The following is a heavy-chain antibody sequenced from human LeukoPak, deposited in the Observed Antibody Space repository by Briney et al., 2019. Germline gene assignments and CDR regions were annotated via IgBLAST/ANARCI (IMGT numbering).Heavy chain of an antibody. CDR3: STASSGLDQ. V-gene: IGHV3-74*01. Sequence: PGGSLRLSCAASGFTFSSYAMSWVRQAPGKGLVWVSRMSSDGSNTIYADSVKGRFTISRDNAKNMLYLQMNSLRAEDTAVYYCSTASSGLDQWGQGTLVTVSP. CDR2: MSSDGSNT. J-gene: IGHJ4*02. CDR1: GFTFSSYA. D-gene: IGHD6-13*01.